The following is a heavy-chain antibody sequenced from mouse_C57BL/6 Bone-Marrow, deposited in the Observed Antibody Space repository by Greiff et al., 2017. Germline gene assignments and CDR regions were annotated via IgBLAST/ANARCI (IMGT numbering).Heavy chain of an antibody. CDR1: GFSLTSYA. J-gene: IGHJ4*01. Sequence: QVQLQQSGPGLVAPSQSLSITCTVSGFSLTSYAISWVRQPPGKGLEWLGVIWTGGGTNYNSAHKSRLSISKDNSKSQVFLKMNSLQTDDTARYYCARKKGNLAGAMDYWGQGTSVTVSS. CDR3: ARKKGNLAGAMDY. CDR2: IWTGGGT. V-gene: IGHV2-9-1*01. D-gene: IGHD4-1*01.